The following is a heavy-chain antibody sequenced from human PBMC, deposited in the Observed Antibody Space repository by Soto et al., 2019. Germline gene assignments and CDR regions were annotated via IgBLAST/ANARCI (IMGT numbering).Heavy chain of an antibody. Sequence: SETLSLTCTVSGGSISRGGYYWSWIRQHPGKGLEWIGYIYYSGSTYYNPSLKSRVTISVDTSKNQFSLKLSSVTAADTAVYYCARVMVRGVSFDPWGQGTLVTVSS. D-gene: IGHD3-10*01. CDR1: GGSISRGGYY. CDR3: ARVMVRGVSFDP. V-gene: IGHV4-31*03. J-gene: IGHJ5*02. CDR2: IYYSGST.